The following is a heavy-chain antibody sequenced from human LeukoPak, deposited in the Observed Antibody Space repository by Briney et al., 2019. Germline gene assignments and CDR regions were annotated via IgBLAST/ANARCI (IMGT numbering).Heavy chain of an antibody. D-gene: IGHD4-17*01. V-gene: IGHV3-21*01. J-gene: IGHJ4*02. CDR1: GFTFSSYS. CDR3: AIAYGDYTPGDY. CDR2: ISSSSSYI. Sequence: PGGSLRLSCAASGFTFSSYSMNWVRQAPGKGLEWVSSISSSSSYIYYADSVKGRFTISRDNVKNSLYLQMNSLRAEDTAVYYCAIAYGDYTPGDYWGQGTLVTVSS.